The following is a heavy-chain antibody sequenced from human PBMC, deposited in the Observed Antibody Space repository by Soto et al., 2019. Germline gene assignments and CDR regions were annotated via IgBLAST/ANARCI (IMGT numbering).Heavy chain of an antibody. CDR2: ISSSSSYT. D-gene: IGHD1-1*01. CDR1: GFIFSDYY. CDR3: ARGSRYGDY. Sequence: QVQLVESGGGLVKPGGSLRLSCAASGFIFSDYYMSWIRQAPGKGLEWVSFISSSSSYTNYADSVKGRFTISRDNARNSLYLQMNSLRAEDTDVYYCARGSRYGDYWGQGTLVNVSS. J-gene: IGHJ4*02. V-gene: IGHV3-11*05.